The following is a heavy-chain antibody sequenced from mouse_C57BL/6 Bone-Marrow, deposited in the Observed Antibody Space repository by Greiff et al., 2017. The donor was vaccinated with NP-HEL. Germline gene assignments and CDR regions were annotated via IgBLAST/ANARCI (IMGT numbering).Heavy chain of an antibody. CDR3: AREGSPDLAY. D-gene: IGHD2-4*01. CDR2: LNPGSGGT. V-gene: IGHV1-54*01. J-gene: IGHJ3*01. Sequence: QVQLQQSGAELVRPGTSVKVSCKASGYAFTNYLIEWVKQRPGQGLEWIGVLNPGSGGTNYNEKFKGKATLTADKSSSADYMQLSRLTSEDAAVYFCAREGSPDLAYWGQGTLVTVSA. CDR1: GYAFTNYL.